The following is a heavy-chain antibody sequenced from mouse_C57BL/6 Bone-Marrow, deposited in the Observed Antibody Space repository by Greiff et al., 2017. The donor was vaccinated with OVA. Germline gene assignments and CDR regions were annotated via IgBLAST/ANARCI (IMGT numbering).Heavy chain of an antibody. CDR3: SRIMDSSGRGFAY. D-gene: IGHD3-2*02. Sequence: QVTLKESGPGILQPSQTLSLTCSSSGFSLSTFGMGVGWIRPPPGKGLEWLAHLWWDDAKYYNPALKSRPTISKDTSKNQVCLKIAKVDTADTATYYCSRIMDSSGRGFAYWGQGTLVTVSA. CDR2: LWWDDAK. V-gene: IGHV8-8*01. CDR1: GFSLSTFGMG. J-gene: IGHJ3*01.